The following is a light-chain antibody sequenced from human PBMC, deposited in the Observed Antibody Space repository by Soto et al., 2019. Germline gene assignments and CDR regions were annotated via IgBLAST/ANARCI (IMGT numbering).Light chain of an antibody. CDR1: NSDIGDWNY. Sequence: QSALTQPASVSGSPGQSSTISCTGANSDIGDWNYVSWYQQYPGKAPKVIIYEVNYRPSGVSYRFSGSKSGNTASLTISGLQAEDEADYYCSSFSSGTTLFVFGGGTKVTVL. J-gene: IGLJ1*01. V-gene: IGLV2-14*01. CDR2: EVN. CDR3: SSFSSGTTLFV.